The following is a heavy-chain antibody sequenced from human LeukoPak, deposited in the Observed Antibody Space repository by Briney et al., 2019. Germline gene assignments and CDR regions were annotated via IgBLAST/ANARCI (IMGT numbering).Heavy chain of an antibody. D-gene: IGHD2-2*01. CDR1: GYSSTSYR. J-gene: IGHJ4*02. CDR3: ARSRYCTTTSCRHFDY. Sequence: GESLKISCKASGYSSTSYRIGWVRHMPREGLEWMGIIYPADSDTRYSPSFQGQVTISADKSISTANLQWSSLKASCTAMYYCARSRYCTTTSCRHFDYWGEGTLVTVSS. CDR2: IYPADSDT. V-gene: IGHV5-51*01.